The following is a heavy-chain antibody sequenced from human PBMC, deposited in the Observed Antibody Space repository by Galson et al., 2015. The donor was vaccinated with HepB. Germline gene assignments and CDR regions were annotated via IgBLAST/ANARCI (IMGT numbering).Heavy chain of an antibody. CDR1: GFTFSSYA. CDR2: ISGSGGST. V-gene: IGHV3-23*01. D-gene: IGHD3-16*02. J-gene: IGHJ4*02. Sequence: SLRLSCAASGFTFSSYAMSWVRQAPGKGLEWVSAISGSGGSTYYADSVKGRFTISRDNSKNTLYLQMNSLGAEDTAVYYCAKGRGMITFGGVIEDPFDYWGQGTLVTVSS. CDR3: AKGRGMITFGGVIEDPFDY.